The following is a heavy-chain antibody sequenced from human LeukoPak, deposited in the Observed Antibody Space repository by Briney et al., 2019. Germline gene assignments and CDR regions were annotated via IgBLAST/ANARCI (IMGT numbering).Heavy chain of an antibody. CDR2: IKVGAGST. J-gene: IGHJ4*02. CDR3: ARGGGDDSAAPFDF. CDR1: GYTFTSYY. Sequence: ASVKVSCKASGYTFTSYYMHRVRQAPGQGFEWMGIIKVGAGSTSYAQKFQGRVTMTRDTSTSTLYMELRSLRSEDTAVYYCARGGGDDSAAPFDFWGQGTLVTVSS. V-gene: IGHV1-46*01. D-gene: IGHD2-21*02.